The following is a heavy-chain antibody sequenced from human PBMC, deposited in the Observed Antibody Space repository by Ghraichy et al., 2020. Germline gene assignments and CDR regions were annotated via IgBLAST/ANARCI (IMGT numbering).Heavy chain of an antibody. CDR2: ISGSGGST. J-gene: IGHJ3*02. V-gene: IGHV3-23*01. D-gene: IGHD3-22*01. CDR3: AKDRRMGMIVVVTPLDI. CDR1: GFTFSSYA. Sequence: GGSLRLSCAASGFTFSSYAMSWVRQAPGKGLEWVSAISGSGGSTYYADSVKGRFTISRDNSKNTLYLQMNSLRAEDTAVYYCAKDRRMGMIVVVTPLDIWGQGTMVTVSS.